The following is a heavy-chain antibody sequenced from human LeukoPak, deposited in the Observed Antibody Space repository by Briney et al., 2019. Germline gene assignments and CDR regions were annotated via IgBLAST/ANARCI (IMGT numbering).Heavy chain of an antibody. J-gene: IGHJ4*02. CDR2: ISGDGGST. CDR1: GFTFDDYA. CDR3: AEDADTANPDY. V-gene: IGHV3-43*02. Sequence: GGSLRLSCAASGFTFDDYAMYWVRQAPGKGLEWVSLISGDGGSTYYADSVKGRFTISRDNSKNSLYLQMNSLRSEDTALYYCAEDADTANPDYWGQGTLVTVSS. D-gene: IGHD5-18*01.